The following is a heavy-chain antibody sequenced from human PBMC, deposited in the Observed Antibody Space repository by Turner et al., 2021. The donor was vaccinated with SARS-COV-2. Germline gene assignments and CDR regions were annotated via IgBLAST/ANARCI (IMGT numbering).Heavy chain of an antibody. V-gene: IGHV3-21*01. Sequence: EVRLVESGGGLVKPGGSLRLSCAASGFTFSSYTMNWVRQAPGKGLEWVSSISSSSSFIYSADSVKGRFTISRDNAKNSLYLQMNSLRAEDTAVYYCARDLRRYATAAFDVWGQGTMVSVSS. J-gene: IGHJ3*01. D-gene: IGHD3-9*01. CDR2: ISSSSSFI. CDR1: GFTFSSYT. CDR3: ARDLRRYATAAFDV.